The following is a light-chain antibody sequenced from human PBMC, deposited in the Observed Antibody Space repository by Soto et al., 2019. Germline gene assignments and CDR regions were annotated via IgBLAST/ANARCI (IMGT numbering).Light chain of an antibody. Sequence: VPPGEPASISCRSSQSLLYNNTYNYLDWYVQKPGQSPQLLIYFGSNRAPGVPDRFSGSGSGTDFTLKINRVEAEDVGTYYCMQALQSLTFGQGTRLEIK. J-gene: IGKJ5*01. CDR3: MQALQSLT. V-gene: IGKV2-28*01. CDR2: FGS. CDR1: QSLLYNNTYNY.